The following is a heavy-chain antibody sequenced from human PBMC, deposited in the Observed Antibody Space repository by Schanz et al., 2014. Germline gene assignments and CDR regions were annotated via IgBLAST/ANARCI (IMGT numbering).Heavy chain of an antibody. J-gene: IGHJ4*02. CDR2: ISGSGGST. Sequence: EVQLLESGGGLVQPGGSLRLSCAASGFTFSSYAMSWVRQAPGKGLEWVSAISGSGGSTYYADSVKGRFTISRDNSKNTLCLQMNSLRVEDSAIYYCAKDISDTSGKDDYWGQGTLVTVSS. CDR1: GFTFSSYA. CDR3: AKDISDTSGKDDY. D-gene: IGHD3-22*01. V-gene: IGHV3-23*01.